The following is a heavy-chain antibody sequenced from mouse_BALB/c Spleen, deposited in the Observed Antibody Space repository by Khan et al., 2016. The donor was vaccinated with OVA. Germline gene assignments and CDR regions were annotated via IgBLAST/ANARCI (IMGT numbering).Heavy chain of an antibody. CDR2: INPSDGDS. CDR1: GYTVTSYY. CDR3: TRSGYGTFAY. V-gene: IGHV1-53*01. Sequence: QVQLKQSGTELVKPGASVRLSCKASGYTVTSYYMYWVKQRPGQGLEWIGEINPSDGDSNFNENFKSKATLTVDKSSTTAYMQLSSLTSEDSAVYYCTRSGYGTFAYWGQGTLVTVSA. D-gene: IGHD4-1*01. J-gene: IGHJ3*01.